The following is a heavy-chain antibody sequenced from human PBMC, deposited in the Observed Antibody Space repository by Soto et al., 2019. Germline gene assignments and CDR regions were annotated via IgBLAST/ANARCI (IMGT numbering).Heavy chain of an antibody. Sequence: QVQLVQTGAEVRKPGASVKLSCKTSGYTFTSQYLHWVRQGPGQGLEWMGKIDPRGGGERYAQKFGGRITSAPDASSETVYLELNNLRLEDTAVYYCAGGEVHTSGWNLDYWGQGTLVTVSS. J-gene: IGHJ4*02. CDR1: GYTFTSQY. CDR2: IDPRGGGE. CDR3: AGGEVHTSGWNLDY. V-gene: IGHV1-46*03. D-gene: IGHD6-19*01.